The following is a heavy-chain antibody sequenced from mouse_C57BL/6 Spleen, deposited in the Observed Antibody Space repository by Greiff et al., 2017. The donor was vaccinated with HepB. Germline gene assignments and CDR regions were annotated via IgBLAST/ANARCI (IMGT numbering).Heavy chain of an antibody. V-gene: IGHV1-54*01. D-gene: IGHD2-4*01. CDR1: GYAFTNYL. CDR2: INPGSGGT. Sequence: QVHVKQSGAELVRPGTSVKVSCKASGYAFTNYLIEWVKQRPGQGLEWIGVINPGSGGTNYNEKFKGKATLTADKSSSTAYMQLSSLTSEDSAVYFCARSYDYDGYAMDYWGQGTSVTVSS. CDR3: ARSYDYDGYAMDY. J-gene: IGHJ4*01.